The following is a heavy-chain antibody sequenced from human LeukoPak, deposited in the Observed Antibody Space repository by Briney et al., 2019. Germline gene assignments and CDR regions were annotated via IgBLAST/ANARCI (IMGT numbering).Heavy chain of an antibody. J-gene: IGHJ5*02. CDR2: ISVYDANT. CDR3: ARDSSTWSEGLNWFDP. Sequence: ASXKVSCMASGYSFTSSAISWVRQAPGQGLEWMGWISVYDANTKYAQKFQGRVTMTTDTSTSIAYMELRSLRSDDTALYYCARDSSTWSEGLNWFDPWGQGTLVTVSS. D-gene: IGHD6-13*01. CDR1: GYSFTSSA. V-gene: IGHV1-18*01.